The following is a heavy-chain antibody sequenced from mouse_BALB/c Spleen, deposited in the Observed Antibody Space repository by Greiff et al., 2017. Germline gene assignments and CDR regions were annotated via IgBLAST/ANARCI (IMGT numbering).Heavy chain of an antibody. Sequence: EVHLVESGGGLVKPGGSLKLSCAASGFTFSDYYMYWVRQTPEKRLEWVATISDGGSYTYYPDSVKGRFTISRDNAKNNLYLQMSSLKSEDTAMYYCAREGYDGDFDYWGQGTTLTVSS. V-gene: IGHV5-4*02. J-gene: IGHJ2*01. D-gene: IGHD2-14*01. CDR1: GFTFSDYY. CDR2: ISDGGSYT. CDR3: AREGYDGDFDY.